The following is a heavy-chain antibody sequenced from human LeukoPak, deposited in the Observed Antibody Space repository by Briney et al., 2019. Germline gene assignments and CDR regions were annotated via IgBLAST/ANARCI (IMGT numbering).Heavy chain of an antibody. CDR3: ARDLCSGVSCYRPYGLDV. CDR2: FYSGGST. D-gene: IGHD2-15*01. V-gene: IGHV3-53*01. CDR1: GFIVSSYY. J-gene: IGHJ6*02. Sequence: PGGSLRLSCAASGFIVSSYYTSWVRQAPGKGLEWVSAFYSGGSTYYAGSVKGRFTISRDSSKNTLYLQMNSLRVDDMAVYFCARDLCSGVSCYRPYGLDVWGQGTTVTVSS.